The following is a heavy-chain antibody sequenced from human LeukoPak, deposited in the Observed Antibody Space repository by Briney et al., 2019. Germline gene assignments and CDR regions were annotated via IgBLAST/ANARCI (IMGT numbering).Heavy chain of an antibody. CDR1: GGSFSGYY. D-gene: IGHD3-22*01. CDR2: INHSGST. Sequence: PSETLSLTCAVYGGSFSGYYWSWIRQPPGKGLEWIGEINHSGSTNYNPSLKSRVTISVDTSKNQFSLKLSSVTAADTAVYYCARGSGYYYDTSGRDYWGQGTLVTVSS. J-gene: IGHJ4*02. CDR3: ARGSGYYYDTSGRDY. V-gene: IGHV4-34*01.